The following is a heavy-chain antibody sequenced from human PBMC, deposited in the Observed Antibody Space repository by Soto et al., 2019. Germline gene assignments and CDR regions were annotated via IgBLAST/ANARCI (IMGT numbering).Heavy chain of an antibody. Sequence: QVQLVQSGAEVKKPGSSVKVSCKASGGTFSSYAISWVRQAPGQGLEWMGGIIPVFGSATYAQKFQGRVTLTADKSTNTADMELRSRRSEDTAVYYCSFNTPCILKTLDCWGQGTLVTVSS. V-gene: IGHV1-69*14. CDR1: GGTFSSYA. CDR3: SFNTPCILKTLDC. J-gene: IGHJ4*02. D-gene: IGHD2-8*01. CDR2: IIPVFGSA.